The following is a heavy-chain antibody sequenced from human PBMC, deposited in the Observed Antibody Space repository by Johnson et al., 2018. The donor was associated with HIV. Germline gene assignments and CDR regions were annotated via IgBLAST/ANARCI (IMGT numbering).Heavy chain of an antibody. CDR2: IKQDGSEK. V-gene: IGHV3-7*05. CDR3: AREIGGSYYRVAFDI. CDR1: GFTFSSYW. Sequence: EQLVESGGGLVQPGGSLRLSCAASGFTFSSYWMSWVRQAPGKGLEWVANIKQDGSEKYYVDSVKGRFTISRDNAKNSLYLQMNSLRAEDTAVYYCAREIGGSYYRVAFDIWGQGTMVTVSS. J-gene: IGHJ3*02. D-gene: IGHD1-26*01.